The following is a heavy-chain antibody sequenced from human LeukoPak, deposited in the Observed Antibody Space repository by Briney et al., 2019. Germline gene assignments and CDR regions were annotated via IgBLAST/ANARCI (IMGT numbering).Heavy chain of an antibody. Sequence: GGSLRLSCAASGFTFSSYSMNWVRQAPGKGLEWVSYISSSSSTIYYADSVKGRFTISRDNAKNSLYLQMNSLRAEDTAVYYCARDRDSRDTRGWGQGTLVTVSS. V-gene: IGHV3-48*04. CDR3: ARDRDSRDTRG. J-gene: IGHJ4*02. CDR1: GFTFSSYS. D-gene: IGHD5-24*01. CDR2: ISSSSSTI.